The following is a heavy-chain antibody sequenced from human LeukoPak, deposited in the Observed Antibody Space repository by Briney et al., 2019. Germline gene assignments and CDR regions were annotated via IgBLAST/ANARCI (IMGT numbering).Heavy chain of an antibody. V-gene: IGHV1-46*01. Sequence: GASVKVSCKASGGTFSSYAVSWVRQAPGQELEWMGMINPSAGSTSYAQKFQGRVTMTRDTSTSTFYMELSSLRSEDTSVYYCARDPGAAAVYFEYWGQGTLVTVSS. D-gene: IGHD6-13*01. CDR1: GGTFSSYA. J-gene: IGHJ4*02. CDR3: ARDPGAAAVYFEY. CDR2: INPSAGST.